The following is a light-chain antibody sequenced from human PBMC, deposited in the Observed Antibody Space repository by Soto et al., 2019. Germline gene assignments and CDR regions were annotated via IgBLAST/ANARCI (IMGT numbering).Light chain of an antibody. CDR2: KAS. CDR3: KQYNSYLWP. V-gene: IGKV1-5*03. J-gene: IGKJ1*01. CDR1: QSISSW. Sequence: DIQMTQSPSTLSASVGDRVTITCRVSQSISSWLAWYQQKQGKAPKLLIYKASSLESGVQSRFSGTASGTEFTLSISSLQPDDFATYYCKQYNSYLWPFGQGTKVEIK.